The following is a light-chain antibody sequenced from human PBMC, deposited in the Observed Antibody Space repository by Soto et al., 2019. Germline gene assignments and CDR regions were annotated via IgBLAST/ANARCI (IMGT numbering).Light chain of an antibody. J-gene: IGLJ1*01. CDR2: DVA. V-gene: IGLV2-11*01. Sequence: QSVLTQPPSASGSPGQSVTISCTGTSNDVGGYNYVSWYQQHPGRPPKLMIYDVARWPSGVPDRFSGSKSGNTASLTISGLQAEDEADYFCCSYAGGYTYLFGTGTKVTVL. CDR1: SNDVGGYNY. CDR3: CSYAGGYTYL.